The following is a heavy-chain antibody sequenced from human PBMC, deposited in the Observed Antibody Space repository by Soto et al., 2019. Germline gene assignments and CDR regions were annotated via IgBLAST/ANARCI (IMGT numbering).Heavy chain of an antibody. V-gene: IGHV2-5*02. D-gene: IGHD2-15*01. J-gene: IGHJ4*02. CDR2: IYWDDDQ. CDR1: GVSLSTGGVG. CDR3: AHMWAAKFDY. Sequence: QITLKESGPTLVKPTQTLTLTCNVSGVSLSTGGVGVGWIRQPPGKALEWLALIYWDDDQRSSPALKSRLTITKDTSKNKVVLTMTNMAPEDTATYYCAHMWAAKFDYWGQGTLVTVSS.